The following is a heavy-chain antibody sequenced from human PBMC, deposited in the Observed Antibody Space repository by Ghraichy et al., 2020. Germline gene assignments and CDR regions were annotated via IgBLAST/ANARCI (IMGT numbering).Heavy chain of an antibody. CDR3: AKIGTATLDFEY. Sequence: GGSLRLSCAASGFTVSSSYMSWVRQPPGKGLQWVSVIYTGGSTYYADSVKGRFTISRDNSKNTLYLQMNSLRAEDTAVYYCAKIGTATLDFEYWGQGTLVTVSS. D-gene: IGHD2-15*01. CDR2: IYTGGST. J-gene: IGHJ4*02. V-gene: IGHV3-53*01. CDR1: GFTVSSSY.